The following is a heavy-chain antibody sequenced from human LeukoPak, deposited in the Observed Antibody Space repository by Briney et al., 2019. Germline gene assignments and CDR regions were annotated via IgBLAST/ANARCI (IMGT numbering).Heavy chain of an antibody. V-gene: IGHV3-23*01. D-gene: IGHD4-17*01. CDR3: AAPGDYEQNGAFDI. CDR2: LSASGFNT. Sequence: GGSLRLSCAASGFTLSTYAMTWLRQAPGKGLEWVSALSASGFNTYYADSVKGRFTISRDNSKNTLYLQMNSLRAEDTAVYYCAAPGDYEQNGAFDIWGQGTMVTVSS. J-gene: IGHJ3*02. CDR1: GFTLSTYA.